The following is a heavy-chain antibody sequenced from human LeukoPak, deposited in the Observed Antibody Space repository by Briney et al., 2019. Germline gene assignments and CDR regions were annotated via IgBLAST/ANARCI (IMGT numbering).Heavy chain of an antibody. Sequence: GGSLRLSCAASGFTFSSYGMHWLRQAPGKGLEWVAVIWYDGSNKYYADSVKGRFTISRDNSKNTLYLQMNSLRAEDTAVYYSSKEGSSWSSSDFDYWVQGTLVTVSS. CDR3: SKEGSSWSSSDFDY. CDR1: GFTFSSYG. CDR2: IWYDGSNK. D-gene: IGHD6-13*01. V-gene: IGHV3-33*06. J-gene: IGHJ4*02.